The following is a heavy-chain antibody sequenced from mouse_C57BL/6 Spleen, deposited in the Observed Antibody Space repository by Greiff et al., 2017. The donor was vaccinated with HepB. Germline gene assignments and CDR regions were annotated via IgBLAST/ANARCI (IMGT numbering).Heavy chain of an antibody. Sequence: QVQLQQSGAELARPGASVKLSCKASGYTFTSYGISWVKQRTGQGLEWIGEIYPRSGNTYYNEKFKGKATLTADKSSSTAYMKLRSLTSEDSAVYFCARSASYDYDKNAMDYWGQGTSVTVSS. J-gene: IGHJ4*01. CDR3: ARSASYDYDKNAMDY. CDR1: GYTFTSYG. V-gene: IGHV1-81*01. CDR2: IYPRSGNT. D-gene: IGHD2-4*01.